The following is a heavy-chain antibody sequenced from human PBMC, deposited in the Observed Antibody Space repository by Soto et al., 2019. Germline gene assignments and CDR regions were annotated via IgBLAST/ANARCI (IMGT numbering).Heavy chain of an antibody. Sequence: QVQLVESGGGVVQPGRSLRLSCAASGFTFSSYTMHWVRQAPGKGLEWVAVISYDGSSKYYADSVKGRFTISRDNSKNPRDLQMNSLGAEDTAVYYCAREGSPVAPPGDAFDIWGQGTMVTVSS. V-gene: IGHV3-30-3*01. CDR2: ISYDGSSK. CDR3: AREGSPVAPPGDAFDI. D-gene: IGHD5-12*01. J-gene: IGHJ3*02. CDR1: GFTFSSYT.